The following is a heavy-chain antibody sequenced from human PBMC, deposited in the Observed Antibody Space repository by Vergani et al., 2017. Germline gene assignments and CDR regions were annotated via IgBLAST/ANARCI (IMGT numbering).Heavy chain of an antibody. Sequence: VQLVESGGGLVQPGGSLRLSCAASGITFNKNAVHWVRQAPGKGLEWVSGISGSGVSAYYTDSVKGRFTISRDNSKNMLFLQMNNLRTEDTAIYYCAKQYFVSGNYLFDYWGQGTLVTVSS. CDR3: AKQYFVSGNYLFDY. D-gene: IGHD3-10*01. J-gene: IGHJ4*02. CDR1: GITFNKNA. CDR2: ISGSGVSA. V-gene: IGHV3-23*04.